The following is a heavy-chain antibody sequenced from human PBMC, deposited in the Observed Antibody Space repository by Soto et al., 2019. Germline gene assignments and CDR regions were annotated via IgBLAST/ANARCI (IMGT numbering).Heavy chain of an antibody. Sequence: QVQLQQWGAGLLKPSETLSLTCAVYGGSFIGYYWSWIRQPPGKGLEWIGEINNSGSTNYNPSLKSRVTISVDTSKNQFSLKLSSVTAADTAVYYCARVSTGVGAYYWGQGTLVTVSS. CDR2: INNSGST. CDR1: GGSFIGYY. J-gene: IGHJ4*02. CDR3: ARVSTGVGAYY. D-gene: IGHD3-10*01. V-gene: IGHV4-34*01.